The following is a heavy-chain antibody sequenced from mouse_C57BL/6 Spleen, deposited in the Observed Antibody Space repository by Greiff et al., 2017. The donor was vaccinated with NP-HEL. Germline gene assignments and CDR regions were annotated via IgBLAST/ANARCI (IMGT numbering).Heavy chain of an antibody. CDR1: GYTFTSYW. V-gene: IGHV1-52*01. CDR3: ARQGDYPSFAY. D-gene: IGHD2-4*01. CDR2: IDPSDSET. J-gene: IGHJ3*01. Sequence: QVHVKQPGAELVRPGSSVKLSCKASGYTFTSYWMHWVKQRPIQGLEWIGNIDPSDSETHYNQKFKDKATLTVDKSSSTAYMQLSSLTSEDSAVYYCARQGDYPSFAYWGQGTLVTVSA.